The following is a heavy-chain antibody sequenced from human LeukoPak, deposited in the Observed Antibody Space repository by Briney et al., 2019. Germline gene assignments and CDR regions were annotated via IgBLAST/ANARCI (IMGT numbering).Heavy chain of an antibody. D-gene: IGHD5-12*01. V-gene: IGHV3-23*01. CDR3: AKSFSSGYDYQSADY. CDR1: GCTLSSYA. CDR2: ISGSGGST. Sequence: GGSPRLSCAASGCTLSSYAMRWVRQAPGEGLGWGSAISGSGGSTYYADSVKGRFTISRDNFKNTLYLQMNSLRAEDTAVYYCAKSFSSGYDYQSADYWGQGTLVTVSS. J-gene: IGHJ4*02.